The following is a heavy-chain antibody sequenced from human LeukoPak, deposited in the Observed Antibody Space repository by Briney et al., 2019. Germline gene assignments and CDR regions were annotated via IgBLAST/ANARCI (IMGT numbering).Heavy chain of an antibody. CDR2: LSSSGSAF. CDR3: ARSARLMKGVVEVTALDD. V-gene: IGHV3-48*04. D-gene: IGHD3-3*01. J-gene: IGHJ4*02. CDR1: GFTFSNYI. Sequence: GGSLRLSCAASGFTFSNYIMNWVRQAPGKGLEGIAYLSSSGSAFSYADSVKGRFTIARDNAKNSVYLEMNSLRADDTAVYYCARSARLMKGVVEVTALDDWGQGTLVTVSS.